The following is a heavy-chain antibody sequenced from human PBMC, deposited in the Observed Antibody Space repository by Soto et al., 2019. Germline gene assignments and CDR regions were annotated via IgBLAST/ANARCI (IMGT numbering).Heavy chain of an antibody. CDR2: IYYSGST. V-gene: IGHV4-59*01. D-gene: IGHD4-17*01. J-gene: IGHJ4*02. CDR3: ARDYGGNSDY. Sequence: QVQLQESGPGLVKPSETLSLTCTVSGGSISSYYWSWIRQPPGKGLEWIGYIYYSGSTNYNPSLKRRVTISVDTSKNQFSLKLSSVTAADTAVYYCARDYGGNSDYWGQGTLVTVSS. CDR1: GGSISSYY.